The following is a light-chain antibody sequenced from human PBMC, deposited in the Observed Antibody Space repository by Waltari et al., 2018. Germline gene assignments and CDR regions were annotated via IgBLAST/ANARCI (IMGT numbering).Light chain of an antibody. V-gene: IGKV1-39*01. Sequence: DIQMTQSPSSLSASVGARVTITCRASRAITNYVNCYQQRPGLAPKLLIYAASTLQGGVPTRFSGSGSGTDFTLTISSLQADDFGTYFCQQFNSFPLTFGGGTKVEMK. CDR2: AAS. J-gene: IGKJ4*01. CDR1: RAITNY. CDR3: QQFNSFPLT.